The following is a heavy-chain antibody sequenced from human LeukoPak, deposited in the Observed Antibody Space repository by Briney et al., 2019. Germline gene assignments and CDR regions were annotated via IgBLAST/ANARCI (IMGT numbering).Heavy chain of an antibody. V-gene: IGHV3-7*01. Sequence: GGSLRLSCAASGFTFSSYWMSWVRQAPGKVLEWVANIKQDGSEKYYVDSVKGRFTISRDNAKNSLYLQMNSLRAEDTAVYYCARCASSTSCSTAGFDYWGQGTLVTVSS. CDR3: ARCASSTSCSTAGFDY. J-gene: IGHJ4*02. D-gene: IGHD2-2*01. CDR1: GFTFSSYW. CDR2: IKQDGSEK.